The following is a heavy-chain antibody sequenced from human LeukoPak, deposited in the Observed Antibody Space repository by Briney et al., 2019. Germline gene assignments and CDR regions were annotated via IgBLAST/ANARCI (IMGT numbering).Heavy chain of an antibody. V-gene: IGHV4-39*07. CDR3: ARDRGGVYSTYFDY. D-gene: IGHD3-16*01. Sequence: PSETLSLTCTVSGGSISSSSYYWGWIRQPPGKGLEWIGSIYYSGSTYYNPSLKSRVTISVDTSKNQFSLKLSSVTAADTAVYYCARDRGGVYSTYFDYWGQGTLVTVSS. CDR1: GGSISSSSYY. J-gene: IGHJ4*02. CDR2: IYYSGST.